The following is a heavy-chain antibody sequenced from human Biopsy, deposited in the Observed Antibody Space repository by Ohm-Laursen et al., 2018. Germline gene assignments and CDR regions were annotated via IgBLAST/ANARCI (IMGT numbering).Heavy chain of an antibody. Sequence: TLSLTCTVSGGSISNNNYYWGWIRQPPGKGLEWIGSIFYRGSTHYKPSLKSRVNISVDTSKNQFSQKLNSVTAADTAVYYRARDYDTSGYYYVSWGQGTLVTVSS. D-gene: IGHD3-22*01. J-gene: IGHJ5*02. CDR2: IFYRGST. V-gene: IGHV4-39*01. CDR3: ARDYDTSGYYYVS. CDR1: GGSISNNNYY.